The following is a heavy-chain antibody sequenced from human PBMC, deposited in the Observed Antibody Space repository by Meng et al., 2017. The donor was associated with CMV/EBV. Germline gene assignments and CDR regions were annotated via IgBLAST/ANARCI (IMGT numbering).Heavy chain of an antibody. V-gene: IGHV3-7*01. Sequence: ETLSLTCAVYGGSFSGYYWSWIRQPPGKGLEWVANIKQDGSEKYYVDSVKGRFTISRDNAKNSLYLQMNSLRAEDTAVYYCARGVKSGYSGYDLAVYYFDYWGQGTLVTVSS. CDR1: GGSFSGYY. CDR3: ARGVKSGYSGYDLAVYYFDY. J-gene: IGHJ4*02. D-gene: IGHD5-12*01. CDR2: IKQDGSEK.